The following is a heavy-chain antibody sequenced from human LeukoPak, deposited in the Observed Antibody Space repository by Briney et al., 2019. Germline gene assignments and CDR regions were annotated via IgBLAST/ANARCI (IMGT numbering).Heavy chain of an antibody. V-gene: IGHV3-43*02. CDR3: AKEVANAGLDR. D-gene: IGHD1-14*01. CDR1: GFTFDDYA. Sequence: GGSLRLSCAASGFTFDDYAMHWVRQAPGKDLEWVSLICGDGSSTNYADSVKGRFTISRDNSKNSLYLQMNSLRTGDTALYYCAKEVANAGLDRWGQGTLVTVSS. J-gene: IGHJ5*02. CDR2: ICGDGSST.